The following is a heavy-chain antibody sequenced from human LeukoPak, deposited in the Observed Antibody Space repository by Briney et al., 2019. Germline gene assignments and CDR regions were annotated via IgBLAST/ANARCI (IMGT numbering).Heavy chain of an antibody. CDR1: GFTFSSYG. V-gene: IGHV3-30*18. Sequence: PGRSLRLSCAASGFTFSSYGMHWVRQAPGKGLEWVAAISYDGSNKYYADSVKGRFTISRDNSKNTLYLQMNSLRAEDTAVYYCAKGMRGLLRYFDWLPHYFDYWGQGTLVTVSS. CDR3: AKGMRGLLRYFDWLPHYFDY. J-gene: IGHJ4*02. D-gene: IGHD3-9*01. CDR2: ISYDGSNK.